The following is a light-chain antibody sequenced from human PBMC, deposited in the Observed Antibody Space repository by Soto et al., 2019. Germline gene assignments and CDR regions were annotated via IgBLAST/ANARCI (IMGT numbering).Light chain of an antibody. CDR2: GNS. V-gene: IGLV1-40*01. Sequence: QSVLTQPPSVSGAPGQRVTISCTGSSSNIGAGYDVHWYQQLPGTAPKLLIYGNSNRPSGVPDRFSGSKSGTSASLAITGLQAEDEADYYCQSYDSTNDVFGTGTKRTVL. CDR3: QSYDSTNDV. J-gene: IGLJ1*01. CDR1: SSNIGAGYD.